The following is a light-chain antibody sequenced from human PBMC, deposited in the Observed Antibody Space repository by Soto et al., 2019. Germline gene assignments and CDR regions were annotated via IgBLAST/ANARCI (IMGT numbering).Light chain of an antibody. Sequence: EIVLIQSPATLSLSPGESATLSCRASQYVSVRFLAWYQQKPGQAPRLLIYGASDRATGIPDRFTGSGSGTDFTLTINRLEPEDFAVYFCQQYGSSPQTFGQGTKVDIK. CDR1: QYVSVRF. J-gene: IGKJ1*01. CDR2: GAS. CDR3: QQYGSSPQT. V-gene: IGKV3-20*01.